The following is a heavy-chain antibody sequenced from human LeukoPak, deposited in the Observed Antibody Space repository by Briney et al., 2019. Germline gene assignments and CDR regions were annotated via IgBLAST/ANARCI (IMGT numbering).Heavy chain of an antibody. Sequence: PSETLSLTCTVSGGSISSGSYYWSWIRQPAGKGLEWIGRIYTSGSTNYNPSLKSRVTISVDTSKNQFSLKLSSVTAADTAVYYCARGPIVVVPAAIPEKHYYYYYMDVWGKGTTVTISS. D-gene: IGHD2-2*01. CDR2: IYTSGST. CDR1: GGSISSGSYY. V-gene: IGHV4-61*02. CDR3: ARGPIVVVPAAIPEKHYYYYYMDV. J-gene: IGHJ6*03.